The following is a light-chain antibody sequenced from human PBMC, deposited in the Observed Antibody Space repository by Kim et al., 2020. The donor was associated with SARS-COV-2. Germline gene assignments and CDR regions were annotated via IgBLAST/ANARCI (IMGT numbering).Light chain of an antibody. CDR1: QSVSSSY. J-gene: IGKJ2*03. V-gene: IGKV3-20*01. CDR2: GAS. CDR3: QQYGSSPPSYS. Sequence: PGKRHPLSCRASQSVSSSYLAWYQQKPGQAPRLLIYGASSRATGIPDRFSGSGSGTDFTLTISRLEPEDFAVYYCQQYGSSPPSYSFGQGTKLEI.